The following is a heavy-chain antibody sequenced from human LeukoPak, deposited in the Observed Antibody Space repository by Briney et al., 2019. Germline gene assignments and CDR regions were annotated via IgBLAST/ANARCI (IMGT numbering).Heavy chain of an antibody. CDR2: MYDNGST. D-gene: IGHD2-8*01. CDR1: GGSISSYY. J-gene: IGHJ4*02. V-gene: IGHV4-59*01. CDR3: ARGLKWYFFDS. Sequence: SETLSLTCTVSGGSISSYYWSWIRQPPGKGLEWMGYMYDNGSTNYIPSLRSRVTVSIDTSKNQFSLKLSSMTAADTAVYYCARGLKWYFFDSWGQGTLVTVSS.